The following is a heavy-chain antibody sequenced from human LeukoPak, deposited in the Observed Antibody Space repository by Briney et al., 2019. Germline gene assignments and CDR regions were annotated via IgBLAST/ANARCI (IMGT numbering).Heavy chain of an antibody. CDR1: GFTFSSYA. CDR2: ISSNGGST. V-gene: IGHV3-64D*06. D-gene: IGHD3-10*01. J-gene: IGHJ4*02. CDR3: VTDRRGILVRGTTFDY. Sequence: GESLRLSCSASGFTFSSYAMHWVRQAPGKGLENVLAISSNGGSTYYADSVKGRFTISRDNSKNTLYLQMSSLRAEDTAVYYCVTDRRGILVRGTTFDYWGQGTLVTVSS.